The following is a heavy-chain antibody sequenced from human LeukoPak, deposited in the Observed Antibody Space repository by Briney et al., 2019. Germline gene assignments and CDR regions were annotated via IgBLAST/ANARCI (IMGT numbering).Heavy chain of an antibody. J-gene: IGHJ4*02. CDR3: AREPRVGFSRSFGY. CDR2: INPNSGGT. Sequence: GASVKVSCKASGYTFTGYYMHWARQAPGQGLEWMGWINPNSGGTNYAQKVQGRVTMTRDTSISTAYMELSRLRSDDTAVYYCAREPRVGFSRSFGYWGQGTLVTVSS. D-gene: IGHD2-2*01. V-gene: IGHV1-2*02. CDR1: GYTFTGYY.